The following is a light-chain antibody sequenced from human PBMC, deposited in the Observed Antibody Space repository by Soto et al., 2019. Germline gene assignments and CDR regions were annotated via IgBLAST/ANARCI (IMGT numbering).Light chain of an antibody. J-gene: IGKJ2*01. Sequence: EMVLTQSPGTLSLSPGERATLSCRASQSVSSSYLAWYQQKPGQAPRLLIYGASSRATGIPHRFSGSGSGTDYTLTISRLEPEVFAVYYCQQYGSSPSTCGQGTKLEIK. CDR3: QQYGSSPST. V-gene: IGKV3-20*01. CDR2: GAS. CDR1: QSVSSSY.